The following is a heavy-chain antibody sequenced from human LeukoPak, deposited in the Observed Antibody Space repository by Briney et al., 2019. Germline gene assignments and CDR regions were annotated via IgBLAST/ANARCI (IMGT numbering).Heavy chain of an antibody. J-gene: IGHJ5*02. V-gene: IGHV4-59*08. Sequence: SETLSLTCTVSGGSISSYYWSWIRQPPGKGLEWIGYIYYSGSTNYNPSLKSRVTISVDTSKNQFSLKLSSVTAADTAVYYCARAQPYTAMKRAFDPWGQGTLVTVSS. CDR1: GGSISSYY. D-gene: IGHD5-18*01. CDR3: ARAQPYTAMKRAFDP. CDR2: IYYSGST.